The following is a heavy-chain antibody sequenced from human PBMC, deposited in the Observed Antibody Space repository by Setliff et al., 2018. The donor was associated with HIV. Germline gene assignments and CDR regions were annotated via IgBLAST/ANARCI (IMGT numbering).Heavy chain of an antibody. CDR1: GYTFTSYG. J-gene: IGHJ6*03. V-gene: IGHV1-18*01. CDR2: ISGNNGNT. D-gene: IGHD6-13*01. Sequence: ASVKVSCKASGYTFTSYGISWVRQAPGQGLEWMGWISGNNGNTNYTENFQGRVTVTTDTSTSTAYMEVRSLRSDDTAVYYCARDWGGYSSSKGGYYYYMDVWGKGTTVTVSS. CDR3: ARDWGGYSSSKGGYYYYMDV.